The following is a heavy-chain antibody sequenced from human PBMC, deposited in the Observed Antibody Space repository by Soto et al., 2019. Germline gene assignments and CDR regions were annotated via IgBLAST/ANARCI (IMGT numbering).Heavy chain of an antibody. V-gene: IGHV1-24*01. D-gene: IGHD6-13*01. Sequence: GASVKVSFKLSGYTLTELSIHWVREAPGKGLEWMGCFDPEDGETIYAQKFQGRVTMTEDTSTDTAYMELSSLRSEDTAVYYCATIFRGLPRTYYSSSWYLEPHHYYFDYWGQGTLVTVSS. CDR1: GYTLTELS. CDR3: ATIFRGLPRTYYSSSWYLEPHHYYFDY. J-gene: IGHJ4*02. CDR2: FDPEDGET.